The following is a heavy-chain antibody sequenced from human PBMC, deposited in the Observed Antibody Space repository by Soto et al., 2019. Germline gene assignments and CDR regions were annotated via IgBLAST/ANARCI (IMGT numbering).Heavy chain of an antibody. V-gene: IGHV3-15*07. D-gene: IGHD6-13*01. CDR1: GFTFVNAW. J-gene: IGHJ4*02. Sequence: PGGSLRLSCAASGFTFVNAWMNWVRQAPGKGLEWVGRIKTKSDGGPTDYAAPVKGRFTISRDDSKNTLFLQMSSLKTEDTAVYYCTTDLDIPTAFDYWGQGTLVTVSS. CDR2: IKTKSDGGPT. CDR3: TTDLDIPTAFDY.